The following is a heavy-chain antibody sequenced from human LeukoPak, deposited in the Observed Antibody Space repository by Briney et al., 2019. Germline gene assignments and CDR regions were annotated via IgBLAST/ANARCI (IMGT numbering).Heavy chain of an antibody. CDR1: GGSISSYY. J-gene: IGHJ4*02. CDR3: ARTTRGRFGY. Sequence: PSGTLSLTCTVSGGSISSYYWSWIRQPPGRGLEWIGYIYYSGRTSYNPSLKSRVTISVDTSKNQFSLKLSSVTAADTAVYYCARTTRGRFGYWGQGTLVTVSS. CDR2: IYYSGRT. V-gene: IGHV4-59*12. D-gene: IGHD3-16*01.